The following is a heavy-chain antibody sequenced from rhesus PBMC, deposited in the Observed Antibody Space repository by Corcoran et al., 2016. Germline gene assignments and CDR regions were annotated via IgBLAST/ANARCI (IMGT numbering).Heavy chain of an antibody. Sequence: EVQLVESGGGLVQPGGSLRLSCVASGFTFSSEELSGVSQALGKGLDWVSSIMNTRKTIYYADSVQGRFTISRDNAKNSLSLQMNSLKTEDTAVYYCTRGGFTTVTTNGLDSWGQGVVVTVSS. CDR1: GFTFSSEE. J-gene: IGHJ6*01. CDR2: IMNTRKTI. V-gene: IGHV3S4*01. CDR3: TRGGFTTVTTNGLDS. D-gene: IGHD4-35*01.